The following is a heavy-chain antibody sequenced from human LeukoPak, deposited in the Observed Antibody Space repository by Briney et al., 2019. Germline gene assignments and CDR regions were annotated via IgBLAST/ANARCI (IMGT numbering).Heavy chain of an antibody. CDR3: AKDRCSNGIGCYYYYMDV. Sequence: PGGSLRLSCTASGFSCGDYAMHWVRQAPGKGLEWVAYIQYDGSNEQYADSVKGRFSISRDSSKNILYLQMNSLRAEDTAVYYCAKDRCSNGIGCYYYYMDVWGKGTTVTISS. CDR2: IQYDGSNE. CDR1: GFSCGDYA. V-gene: IGHV3-30*02. J-gene: IGHJ6*03. D-gene: IGHD2-8*01.